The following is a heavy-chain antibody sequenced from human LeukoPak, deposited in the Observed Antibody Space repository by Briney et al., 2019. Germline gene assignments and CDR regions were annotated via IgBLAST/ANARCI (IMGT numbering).Heavy chain of an antibody. Sequence: ASVNVSCKASGYTFTGYYMHWVRQAPGQGLEWMGWINPNSGGTNYAQKVQGRVTMTRDTSISPAYMELSRLRSDDTAVYYCARTRPVDYYDSSGPFDYWGQGTLVTVSS. V-gene: IGHV1-2*02. CDR1: GYTFTGYY. D-gene: IGHD3-22*01. J-gene: IGHJ4*02. CDR2: INPNSGGT. CDR3: ARTRPVDYYDSSGPFDY.